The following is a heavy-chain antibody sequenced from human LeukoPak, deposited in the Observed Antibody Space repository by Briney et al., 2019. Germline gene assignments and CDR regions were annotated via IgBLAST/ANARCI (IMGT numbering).Heavy chain of an antibody. CDR1: GFTFSSYA. Sequence: GGSLRLSCAASGFTFSSYAMSWVRQAPGKGLEWVSAISGSGGSTYYADSVKGRFTISRDNSKNTLYLQINSLRAEDTAVYYCAKGLAEYSGYDSSDYWGQGTLVTVSS. D-gene: IGHD5-12*01. V-gene: IGHV3-23*01. CDR3: AKGLAEYSGYDSSDY. J-gene: IGHJ4*02. CDR2: ISGSGGST.